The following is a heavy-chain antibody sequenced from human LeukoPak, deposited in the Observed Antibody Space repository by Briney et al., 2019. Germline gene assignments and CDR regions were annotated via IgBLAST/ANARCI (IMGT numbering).Heavy chain of an antibody. CDR3: ARGEFETTVTKSWFDP. D-gene: IGHD4-17*01. CDR1: GYRFTSYW. Sequence: GESLKISCKGSGYRFTSYWIGWVRQMPGKGLEWMGIIYPGDSDTRYSPSFQGQVTISADKSISTAYLQWSSLKASDTAMYYCARGEFETTVTKSWFDPWGQGTLVTVSS. J-gene: IGHJ5*02. V-gene: IGHV5-51*01. CDR2: IYPGDSDT.